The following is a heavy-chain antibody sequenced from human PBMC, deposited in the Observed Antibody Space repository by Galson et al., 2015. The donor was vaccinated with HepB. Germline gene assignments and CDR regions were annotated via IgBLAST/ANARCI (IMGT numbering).Heavy chain of an antibody. CDR1: GYIFSGYY. Sequence: SVKVSCKASGYIFSGYYMNWVRQAPGQGLEWMGRINPNSGGTNYAQKLQGRVTMTRDTSIRTAYMELSRLRSDDTAVYYCARAYRGKDINGYYYYGMDVWGPATTVTVSS. CDR3: ARAYRGKDINGYYYYGMDV. CDR2: INPNSGGT. J-gene: IGHJ6*02. V-gene: IGHV1-2*06. D-gene: IGHD2-15*01.